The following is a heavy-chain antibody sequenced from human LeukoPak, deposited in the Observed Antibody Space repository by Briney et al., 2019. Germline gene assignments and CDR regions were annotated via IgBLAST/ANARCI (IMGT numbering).Heavy chain of an antibody. V-gene: IGHV3-43*02. D-gene: IGHD6-19*01. J-gene: IGHJ4*02. CDR3: AKEGPIAVATYFDY. CDR2: ITGDGSTT. Sequence: GGSLRLSCAASGFTFDAYTMHWVRQAPGKGLEWVSLITGDGSTTNYADSVKGRFTISRDNSKNSLYLQMNSLTTEHTAFYYCAKEGPIAVATYFDYWGQGTLVTVSS. CDR1: GFTFDAYT.